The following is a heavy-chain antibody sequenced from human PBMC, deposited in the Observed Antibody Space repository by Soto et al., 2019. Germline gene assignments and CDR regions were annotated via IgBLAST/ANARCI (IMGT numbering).Heavy chain of an antibody. D-gene: IGHD2-15*01. V-gene: IGHV4-31*03. CDR3: ASGVAGTVGAFDI. CDR2: IYYSGST. Sequence: SETLSLTCTVSGGSISSGGYYWSWIRQHPGKGLEWIGYIYYSGSTYYNPSLKSRVTISVDTSKNQFSLKLSSVTAADTAVYYCASGVAGTVGAFDIWGQGTMVTVSS. CDR1: GGSISSGGYY. J-gene: IGHJ3*02.